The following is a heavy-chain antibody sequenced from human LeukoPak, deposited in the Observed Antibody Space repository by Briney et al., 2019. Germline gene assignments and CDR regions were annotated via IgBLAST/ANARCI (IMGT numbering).Heavy chain of an antibody. J-gene: IGHJ3*02. V-gene: IGHV1-18*01. Sequence: ASVKVSCKASGYTFTSCAISWVRQAPGQGLEWMGWISAYNGNTNYAQKLQGRVTMTTDTSTSTAYMELRSLRSDDTAVYYCAREVYDSSGYYYSLDAFDIWGQGTMVTVSS. D-gene: IGHD3-22*01. CDR2: ISAYNGNT. CDR3: AREVYDSSGYYYSLDAFDI. CDR1: GYTFTSCA.